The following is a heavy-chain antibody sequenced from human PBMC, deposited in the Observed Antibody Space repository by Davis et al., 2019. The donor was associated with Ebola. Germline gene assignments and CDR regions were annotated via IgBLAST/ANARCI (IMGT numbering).Heavy chain of an antibody. Sequence: GESLKISCAASGFTFSSYSMNWVRQAPGKGLEWVANIKQDGSEKDYVDSVKGRFTISRDNAKNSLYLQMNSLRAEDTAVYYCARDLLLDDYPPSLYYGMDVWGKGTTVTVSS. CDR3: ARDLLLDDYPPSLYYGMDV. D-gene: IGHD4-11*01. J-gene: IGHJ6*04. CDR1: GFTFSSYS. CDR2: IKQDGSEK. V-gene: IGHV3-7*01.